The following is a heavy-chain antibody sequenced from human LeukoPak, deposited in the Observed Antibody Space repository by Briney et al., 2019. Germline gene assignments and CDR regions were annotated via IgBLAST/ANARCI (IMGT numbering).Heavy chain of an antibody. J-gene: IGHJ3*02. CDR1: GGSFSGYY. CDR3: ARDLTYYYDSSGYSVSAFDI. Sequence: PSETLSLTCAVYGGSFSGYYWSWIRQPPGKGLEWIGEINHSGSTNYNPSLKSRVTISVDTSKNQFSLKLSSVTAADTAVYYCARDLTYYYDSSGYSVSAFDIWGQGTMVTVSS. V-gene: IGHV4-34*01. CDR2: INHSGST. D-gene: IGHD3-22*01.